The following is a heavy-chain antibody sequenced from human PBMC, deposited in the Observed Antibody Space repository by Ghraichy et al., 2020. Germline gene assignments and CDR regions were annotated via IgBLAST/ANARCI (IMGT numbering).Heavy chain of an antibody. CDR1: GFTFSNYA. J-gene: IGHJ1*01. D-gene: IGHD3-10*01. V-gene: IGHV3-30*04. CDR2: TSFDGTIK. Sequence: VGSLRLSCAASGFTFSNYAMHWLRQAPGKGLEWVAVTSFDGTIKFYIDSVKGRFTISRDNSKNTLYLQMNSLTDDDTAVYFCARDDGAGSYFQENSSTEYFRHWGTCNVVLVSS. CDR3: ARDDGAGSYFQENSSTEYFRH.